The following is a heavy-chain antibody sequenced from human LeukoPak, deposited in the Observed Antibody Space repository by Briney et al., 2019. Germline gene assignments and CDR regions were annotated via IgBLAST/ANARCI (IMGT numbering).Heavy chain of an antibody. CDR3: ARVPYSSGWYFDY. CDR2: IYSGGST. J-gene: IGHJ4*02. CDR1: GFTVSSNY. D-gene: IGHD6-19*01. Sequence: PGGSLLLSCSASGFTVSSNYMSWVRQVPGKGLQWGSVIYSGGSTYYADSVKGRFTISRDNSKNTLYLQMNRLRGEDTAVYYCARVPYSSGWYFDYWGQGTLVTVSS. V-gene: IGHV3-53*01.